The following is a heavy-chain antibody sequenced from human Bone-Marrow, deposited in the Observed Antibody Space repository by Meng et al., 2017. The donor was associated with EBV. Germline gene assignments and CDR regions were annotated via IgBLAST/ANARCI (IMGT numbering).Heavy chain of an antibody. J-gene: IGHJ4*02. CDR3: ARDISGTINY. CDR2: IDHSGST. CDR1: GGSISRRNW. V-gene: IGHV4-4*02. Sequence: GQLPGSGPGAVKPEGVLCLTCGVSGGSISRRNWWSCVGQPLGKGLEWIGEIDHSGSTNYNPSLKSRVTISIDKSKNQFSLKLSSVTAADTAVYYCARDISGTINYWGQGNLVTVSS. D-gene: IGHD3-10*01.